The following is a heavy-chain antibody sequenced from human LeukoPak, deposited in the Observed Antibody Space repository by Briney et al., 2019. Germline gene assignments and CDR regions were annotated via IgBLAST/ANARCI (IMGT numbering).Heavy chain of an antibody. Sequence: ASVKVSCKASGYTFTSYDINWVRQATGQGLEWMGWMNPSSGNTGYAQKFQGRVTMTRNTSISTAYMELSSLRSEDTAVYYCARGRNEDFWSGYYKDYWGQGTLVTVSS. J-gene: IGHJ4*02. CDR1: GYTFTSYD. V-gene: IGHV1-8*01. CDR2: MNPSSGNT. CDR3: ARGRNEDFWSGYYKDY. D-gene: IGHD3-3*01.